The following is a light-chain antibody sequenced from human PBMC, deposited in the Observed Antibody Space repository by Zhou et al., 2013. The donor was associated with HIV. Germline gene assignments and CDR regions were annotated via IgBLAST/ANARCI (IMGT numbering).Light chain of an antibody. Sequence: PGERVTLSCRASQSVSNNVAWYQQKPGQAPRLLIYGASTRAAGIPDRFSGSGSGTDFTLTISRLESEDFAVYYCQYHATSPLMCGFGQGTRLEIK. V-gene: IGKV3-20*01. CDR1: QSVSNN. CDR3: QYHATSPLMCG. CDR2: GAS. J-gene: IGKJ2*04.